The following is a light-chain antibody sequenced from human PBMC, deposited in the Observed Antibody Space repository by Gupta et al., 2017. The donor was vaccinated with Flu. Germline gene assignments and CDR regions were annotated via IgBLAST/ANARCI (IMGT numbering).Light chain of an antibody. Sequence: DIQMTQSPSSLSASVGDRVTITCQASQSISSYLNWYQQKPGKAPKLLIYAASSLQSGVPSRFSGSGSGTDFTLTISRLQPEDFATYYCQQSNSTPYNFGQGTKLEIK. J-gene: IGKJ2*01. CDR3: QQSNSTPYN. CDR1: QSISSY. V-gene: IGKV1-39*01. CDR2: AAS.